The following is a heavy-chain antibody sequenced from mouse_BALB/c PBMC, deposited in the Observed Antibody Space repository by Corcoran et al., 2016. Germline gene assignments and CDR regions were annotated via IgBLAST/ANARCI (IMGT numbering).Heavy chain of an antibody. J-gene: IGHJ3*01. D-gene: IGHD2-14*01. CDR2: ILPGSGST. CDR1: GYTFSSYW. CDR3: ARAGDRYDPFAY. V-gene: IGHV1-9*01. Sequence: QVQLQQSGAELMKPGASVKISCKATGYTFSSYWIAWVKQRPGHGLEWIGEILPGSGSTNYNEKFKGKATFTADTSSNTAYMQLSSLTSEDSAVYYCARAGDRYDPFAYWGQGTLVTVSA.